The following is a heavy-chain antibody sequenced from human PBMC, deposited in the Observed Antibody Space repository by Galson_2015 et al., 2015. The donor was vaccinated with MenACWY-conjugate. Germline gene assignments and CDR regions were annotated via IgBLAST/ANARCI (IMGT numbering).Heavy chain of an antibody. CDR3: ARDRPSLDYYDSSGYYLYYFNY. CDR2: ITAYNGNT. CDR1: GGTFSSYA. Sequence: SVKVSCKASGGTFSSYAISWVRQAPGQGLEWMGWITAYNGNTNYAQKLQGRVTMTTDTSTSTAYMELRSLRSDDTAVYYCARDRPSLDYYDSSGYYLYYFNYWGQGTLVTVSS. J-gene: IGHJ4*02. D-gene: IGHD3-22*01. V-gene: IGHV1-18*01.